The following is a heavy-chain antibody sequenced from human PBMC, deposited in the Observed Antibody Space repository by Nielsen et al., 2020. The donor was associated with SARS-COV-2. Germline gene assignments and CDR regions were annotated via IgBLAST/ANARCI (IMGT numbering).Heavy chain of an antibody. V-gene: IGHV1-2*02. Sequence: ASVKVSCKASGYTFAGYYLHWVRRVPGQGLEWMGWINPTSGDPHYAQKFQGRVTMSGDTSISTAYMEMDRLTFDDTAVYYCARDRGSSWSNHFDPWGQGTQVTVSS. CDR1: GYTFAGYY. D-gene: IGHD6-13*01. CDR2: INPTSGDP. CDR3: ARDRGSSWSNHFDP. J-gene: IGHJ5*02.